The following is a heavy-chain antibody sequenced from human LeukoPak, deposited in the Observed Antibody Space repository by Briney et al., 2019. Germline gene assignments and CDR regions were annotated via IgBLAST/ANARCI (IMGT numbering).Heavy chain of an antibody. J-gene: IGHJ4*02. CDR2: ISYDGNTK. CDR3: ASYADYVDY. Sequence: GGSLRLSCAASGFTFSNLGMHWVRQAPGKGLEWVAAISYDGNTKYHADSVKGRFTISRDNLGNTLYLQMNSLRAEDTAVYYCASYADYVDYWGQGTLVTVSS. V-gene: IGHV3-30*03. CDR1: GFTFSNLG. D-gene: IGHD3-16*01.